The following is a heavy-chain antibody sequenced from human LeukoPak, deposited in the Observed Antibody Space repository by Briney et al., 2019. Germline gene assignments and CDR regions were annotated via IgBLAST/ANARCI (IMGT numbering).Heavy chain of an antibody. J-gene: IGHJ4*02. D-gene: IGHD3-10*01. CDR2: INPNSGGT. Sequence: GASVKVSCKASGYTFTGYYMHRVRQAPGQGLEWMGWINPNSGGTNYAQKFQGRVTMTRDTSISTAYMELSRLRSDDTAVYCCARDRVLWFGEFDFDYWGQGTLVTVSS. CDR1: GYTFTGYY. CDR3: ARDRVLWFGEFDFDY. V-gene: IGHV1-2*02.